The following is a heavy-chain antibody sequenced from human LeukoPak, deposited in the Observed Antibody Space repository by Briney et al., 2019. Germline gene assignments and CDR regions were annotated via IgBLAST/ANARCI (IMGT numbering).Heavy chain of an antibody. CDR2: INHSGST. Sequence: PPETLSLTCAVYGGSFSGYYWSWIRQPPGKGLEWIGEINHSGSTNYNPSLKSRVTISVDTSKNQFSLKLSSVTAADTAVYYCARELRYFDWLYYNWFDPWGQGTLVTVSS. J-gene: IGHJ5*02. D-gene: IGHD3-9*01. CDR3: ARELRYFDWLYYNWFDP. V-gene: IGHV4-34*01. CDR1: GGSFSGYY.